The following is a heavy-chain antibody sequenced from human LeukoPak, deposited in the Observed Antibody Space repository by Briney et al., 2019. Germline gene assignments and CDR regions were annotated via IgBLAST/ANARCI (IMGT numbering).Heavy chain of an antibody. V-gene: IGHV4-61*01. Sequence: SETLSLTCTVSGGSISSSSYYWSWIRQPPGKGLEWIGYIYYSGSTNYNPSLKSRVTISVDTSKNQFSLKLSSVTAADTAVYYCARQEYIAAPLDYWGQGTLVTVSS. CDR2: IYYSGST. CDR3: ARQEYIAAPLDY. CDR1: GGSISSSSYY. D-gene: IGHD6-13*01. J-gene: IGHJ4*02.